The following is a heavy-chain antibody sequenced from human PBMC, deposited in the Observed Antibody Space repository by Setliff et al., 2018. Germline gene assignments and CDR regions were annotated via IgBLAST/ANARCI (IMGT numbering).Heavy chain of an antibody. CDR1: GYTFTSYD. Sequence: ASVKVSCKASGYTFTSYDINWVRQAPGQGLEWMGIISPSGGSTSYAQKFQDRVTMTRDTSTSTVYMELSSLRSEDTAVYYCARGGKATGYGGGGAFDIWGQGTMVTVSS. V-gene: IGHV1-46*01. J-gene: IGHJ3*02. CDR2: ISPSGGST. D-gene: IGHD6-25*01. CDR3: ARGGKATGYGGGGAFDI.